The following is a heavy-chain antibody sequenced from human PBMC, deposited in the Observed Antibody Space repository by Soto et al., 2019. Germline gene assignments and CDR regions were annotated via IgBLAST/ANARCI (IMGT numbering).Heavy chain of an antibody. CDR3: AKAPPRITIFGVVRYYFDY. CDR2: ISGSGGST. CDR1: GFTFSSYA. Sequence: GGSLRLSCAASGFTFSSYAMSWVRQAPGKGLEWVSAISGSGGSTYYADSVKGRFTISRDNSKNTLYLQMNSLKAEDTAVYYCAKAPPRITIFGVVRYYFDYWGQGTLVTVSS. V-gene: IGHV3-23*01. J-gene: IGHJ4*02. D-gene: IGHD3-3*01.